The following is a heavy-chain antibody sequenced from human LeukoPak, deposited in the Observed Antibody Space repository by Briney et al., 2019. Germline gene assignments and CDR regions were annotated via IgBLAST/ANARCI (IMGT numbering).Heavy chain of an antibody. CDR2: INPNSGGT. Sequence: ASVKVSCKASGYTFTGYYMHWVRQAPGQGLEWMGWINPNSGGTNYAQKFQGRVTMTRDTSISTAYMELSRLRSDDTAVYYCASDVYYYGSGSYYMDVWGKGTTVTTSS. V-gene: IGHV1-2*02. CDR1: GYTFTGYY. D-gene: IGHD3-10*01. J-gene: IGHJ6*03. CDR3: ASDVYYYGSGSYYMDV.